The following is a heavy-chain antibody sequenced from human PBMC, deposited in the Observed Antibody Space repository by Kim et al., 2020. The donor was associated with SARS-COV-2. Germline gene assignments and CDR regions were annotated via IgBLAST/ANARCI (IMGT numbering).Heavy chain of an antibody. CDR1: GGSISIVGYH. D-gene: IGHD4-17*01. Sequence: SETLSLTCTVSGGSISIVGYHWSRIRPHPGQGREWIGYSYDSASSYYNPSRKSPVTMSAYTSKNELSLNFSSVTDADPSVYYCSRAKGTVTTLDYWGQGT. CDR2: SYDSASS. J-gene: IGHJ4*01. CDR3: SRAKGTVTTLDY. V-gene: IGHV4-31*01.